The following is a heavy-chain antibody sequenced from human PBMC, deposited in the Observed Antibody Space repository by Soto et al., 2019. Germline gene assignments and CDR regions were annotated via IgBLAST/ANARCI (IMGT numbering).Heavy chain of an antibody. V-gene: IGHV4-31*03. CDR1: GGSISSGGYY. J-gene: IGHJ2*01. D-gene: IGHD5-18*01. CDR2: IYYSGST. Sequence: QVQLQESGPGLVKPSQTLSLTCTVSGGSISSGGYYWSWIRQHPGKGLEWIGYIYYSGSTYYNPSLKSRVTISVXTXKXXFSLKLSSVTAADTAVYYCAREEGYSYGYSWYFDLWGRGTLVTVSS. CDR3: AREEGYSYGYSWYFDL.